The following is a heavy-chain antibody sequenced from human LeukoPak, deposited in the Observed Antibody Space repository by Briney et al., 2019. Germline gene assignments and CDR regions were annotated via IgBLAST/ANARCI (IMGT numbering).Heavy chain of an antibody. V-gene: IGHV1-24*01. CDR1: GQTLNEVS. J-gene: IGHJ3*01. Sequence: ASVKVSCKISGQTLNEVSIHWVRQAPGKGLEWMGGFDPEDLKTIYAQKFQGRVTMTENTSTDTAHMELSSLRSEDTAVYFCTTSDGDNYQLRGNAFDPWGQGTVVTVSS. CDR2: FDPEDLKT. D-gene: IGHD4-17*01. CDR3: TTSDGDNYQLRGNAFDP.